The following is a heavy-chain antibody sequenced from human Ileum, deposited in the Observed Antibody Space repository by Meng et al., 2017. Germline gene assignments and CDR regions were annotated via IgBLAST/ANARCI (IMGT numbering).Heavy chain of an antibody. CDR3: AKSGGLGAFDY. Sequence: GESLKISCAASGFTFSSYAMSWVRQAPGKGLEWVSAISGSGGSKYYADSVKGRFTISRDNSKNTLYLQMNSLRAEDTAVYYCAKSGGLGAFDYWGQGTLVTVSS. CDR1: GFTFSSYA. V-gene: IGHV3-23*01. J-gene: IGHJ4*02. D-gene: IGHD2-15*01. CDR2: ISGSGGSK.